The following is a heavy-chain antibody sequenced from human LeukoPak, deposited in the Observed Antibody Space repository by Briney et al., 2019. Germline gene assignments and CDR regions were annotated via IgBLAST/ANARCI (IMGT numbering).Heavy chain of an antibody. Sequence: GGSLRLSCAASGFIFSSYSMNWVRQAPGKGLEWVSCISSSSVSYMYYADSVKGRFTISRDNAKNSLYLQMNSLRAEDTAVYYCARVPYDSNGSPPFYFDSWGRGPLVTVPS. D-gene: IGHD3-22*01. CDR2: ISSSSVSYM. CDR1: GFIFSSYS. J-gene: IGHJ4*02. V-gene: IGHV3-21*01. CDR3: ARVPYDSNGSPPFYFDS.